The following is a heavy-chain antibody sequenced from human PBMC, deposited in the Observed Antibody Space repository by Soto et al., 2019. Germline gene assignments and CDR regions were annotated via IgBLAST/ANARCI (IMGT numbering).Heavy chain of an antibody. CDR1: GGSISSYY. CDR2: IYYTGST. CDR3: ARHTAVADSSFDS. V-gene: IGHV4-59*08. D-gene: IGHD6-13*01. J-gene: IGHJ4*02. Sequence: QVQLQESGPGLVKPSETLSLTCTVSGGSISSYYWSWIRQPPGRGLEWIGYIYYTGSTNYSPSLKSRLTISVDTSKNHFSLKLSSVTAADTAVYYCARHTAVADSSFDSWGQGTLVTVSS.